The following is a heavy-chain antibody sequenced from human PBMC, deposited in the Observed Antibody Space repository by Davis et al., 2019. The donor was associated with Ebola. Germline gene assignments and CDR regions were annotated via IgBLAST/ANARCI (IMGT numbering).Heavy chain of an antibody. V-gene: IGHV3-74*01. CDR3: AREGRVFGCDY. Sequence: GESLKIPCAASGFSFSSYWMHWVRQAPGKGLVWVSRIKTDGSSTGYGDSVQGRFTISRDNAKNTLYLQMNDLRAEDTAVYYCAREGRVFGCDYWGQGALVTVSS. D-gene: IGHD3-3*01. CDR2: IKTDGSST. J-gene: IGHJ4*02. CDR1: GFSFSSYW.